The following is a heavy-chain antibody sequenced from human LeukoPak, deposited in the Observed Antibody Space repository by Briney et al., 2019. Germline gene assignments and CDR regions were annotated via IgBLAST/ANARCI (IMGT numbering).Heavy chain of an antibody. CDR1: GFTFSSCG. D-gene: IGHD6-19*01. J-gene: IGHJ4*02. Sequence: GGSLRLSCAASGFTFSSCGMHWVRQAPGKGLEWVAVISYDGSNKYYADSVKGRFTIPRDNSKNTLYLQMNSLRAEDTAVYYCAKSEVAVAGKYYWGQGTLVTVSS. CDR3: AKSEVAVAGKYY. V-gene: IGHV3-30*18. CDR2: ISYDGSNK.